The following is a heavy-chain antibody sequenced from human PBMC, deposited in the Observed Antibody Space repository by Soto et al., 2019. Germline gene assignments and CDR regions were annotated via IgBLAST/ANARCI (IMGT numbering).Heavy chain of an antibody. CDR3: ATSKWGSGSYYDY. CDR1: GFTFSSYG. J-gene: IGHJ4*02. V-gene: IGHV3-33*01. Sequence: QVQLVESGGGVVQPGRSLRLSCAASGFTFSSYGMHWVRQAPGKGLEWVAVIWYDGSNKYYADSVKGRFTISRDNSKKTLYLQMNSLRAEDTAVYYCATSKWGSGSYYDYWGQGTLVTVSS. CDR2: IWYDGSNK. D-gene: IGHD3-16*01.